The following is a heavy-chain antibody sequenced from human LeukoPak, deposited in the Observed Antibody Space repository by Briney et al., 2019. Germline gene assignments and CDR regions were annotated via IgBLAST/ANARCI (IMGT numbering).Heavy chain of an antibody. V-gene: IGHV3-53*04. D-gene: IGHD5-12*01. Sequence: GGSLRLSCAASGFTVSSNYMSWVRQAPGKGLEWVSVIYSGGSTYYADSVKGRFTISRHNSKNTLYLQMNSLRAEDTAVYYCARDRGYSGYDYGMDVWGQGTTVTVSS. CDR3: ARDRGYSGYDYGMDV. CDR1: GFTVSSNY. CDR2: IYSGGST. J-gene: IGHJ6*02.